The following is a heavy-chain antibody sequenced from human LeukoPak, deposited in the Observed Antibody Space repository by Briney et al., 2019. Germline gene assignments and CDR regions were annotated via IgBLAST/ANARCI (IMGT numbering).Heavy chain of an antibody. J-gene: IGHJ4*02. CDR1: GFTFSSYD. D-gene: IGHD3-10*01. V-gene: IGHV3-13*01. CDR3: ARGGFYDGSGSYFDY. CDR2: IGTAGDT. Sequence: AGGSLRLSCAASGFTFSSYDMHWVRQATGKGPEWVSAIGTAGDTYYPGSVKGRFTISRESAKNSLYLQMNSLRAGDTAVYYCARGGFYDGSGSYFDYWGQGTLVTVSS.